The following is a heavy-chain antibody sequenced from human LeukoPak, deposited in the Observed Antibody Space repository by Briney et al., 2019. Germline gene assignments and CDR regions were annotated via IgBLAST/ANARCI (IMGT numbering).Heavy chain of an antibody. Sequence: SETLSLTCTVSGGSLSSSSTSYWGWIRQPPGKGLEWIGSMNYGGTSHYNPSLKSRVTISVDASKHQFSLKLSSVTAADTAVYYCARDKRYIAARKLDYYYYLDVWGKGTTVTVSS. D-gene: IGHD6-6*01. CDR1: GGSLSSSSTSY. CDR2: MNYGGTS. CDR3: ARDKRYIAARKLDYYYYLDV. J-gene: IGHJ6*03. V-gene: IGHV4-39*07.